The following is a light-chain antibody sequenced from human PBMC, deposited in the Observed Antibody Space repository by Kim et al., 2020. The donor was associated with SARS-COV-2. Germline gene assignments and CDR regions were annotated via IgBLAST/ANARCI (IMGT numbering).Light chain of an antibody. J-gene: IGLJ2*01. Sequence: SQSPGQTASITSSGDKLGDKYACWYQQKPGQSPVLVIYQDNKRPSGIPERFSGSNSGNTATLTISGTQAMDEADYYCQTWDSITVVFGGGTQLTVL. V-gene: IGLV3-1*01. CDR3: QTWDSITVV. CDR1: KLGDKY. CDR2: QDN.